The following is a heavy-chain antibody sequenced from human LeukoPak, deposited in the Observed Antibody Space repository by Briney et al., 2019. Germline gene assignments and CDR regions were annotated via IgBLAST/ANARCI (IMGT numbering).Heavy chain of an antibody. J-gene: IGHJ4*02. CDR1: GFTFSYYA. CDR3: ASDYYDRSQY. V-gene: IGHV3-23*01. Sequence: GGSLRLSCAASGFTFSYYAMTWVRQAPGKGLEWVSAISDSGDYTYYADSVKGRFTISRDNPENTLYLQMNSLRAEDTAVYYCASDYYDRSQYWGQGTLVTVSS. CDR2: ISDSGDYT. D-gene: IGHD3-22*01.